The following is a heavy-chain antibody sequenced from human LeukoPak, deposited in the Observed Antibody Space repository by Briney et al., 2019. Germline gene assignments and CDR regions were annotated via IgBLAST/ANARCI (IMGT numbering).Heavy chain of an antibody. CDR3: ARRIVGATPWFDP. CDR2: IDPSDSYT. J-gene: IGHJ5*02. Sequence: GESLKISCKGSGYGFTTYWISWVRQMPGKGLEWMGEIDPSDSYTNYSPSFQGHVTISADKSIGTASLQWSSLKASDTAMYYCARRIVGATPWFDPWGQGTLVTVSS. V-gene: IGHV5-10-1*01. CDR1: GYGFTTYW. D-gene: IGHD1-26*01.